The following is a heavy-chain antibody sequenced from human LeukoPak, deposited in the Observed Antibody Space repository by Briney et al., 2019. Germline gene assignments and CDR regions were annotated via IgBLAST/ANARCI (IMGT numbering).Heavy chain of an antibody. Sequence: ASVKVSCNASGYTFTIHGISWVPHAPGQGFEWMGWISAHNGNTNYAQKLQGRVTMTTDTSTSLAYMELRSLRSDDTAVYYCARTRGSWEKNWFGPWGQGTLVTVSS. J-gene: IGHJ5*02. V-gene: IGHV1-18*01. D-gene: IGHD6-13*01. CDR3: ARTRGSWEKNWFGP. CDR1: GYTFTIHG. CDR2: ISAHNGNT.